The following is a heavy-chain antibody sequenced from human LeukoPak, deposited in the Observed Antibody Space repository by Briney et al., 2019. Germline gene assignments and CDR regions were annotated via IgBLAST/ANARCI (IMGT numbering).Heavy chain of an antibody. Sequence: GGSLRLSCAASGFTFSSYGMDWVRQAPGRGLEWVAVMSSDGSNTYYADSVKGRFSIFRDNSKNTLFLQMNSLRTEDTAMYYCARDPLVRTIISTLDEWGQGALVTVSS. J-gene: IGHJ4*02. D-gene: IGHD3-10*01. CDR3: ARDPLVRTIISTLDE. CDR2: MSSDGSNT. CDR1: GFTFSSYG. V-gene: IGHV3-30*03.